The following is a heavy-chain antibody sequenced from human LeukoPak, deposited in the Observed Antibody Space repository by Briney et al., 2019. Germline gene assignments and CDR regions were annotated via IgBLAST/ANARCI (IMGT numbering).Heavy chain of an antibody. J-gene: IGHJ4*01. V-gene: IGHV1-2*02. Sequence: GASVKVSCKASGYTFTGYYMHWVRQAPGQGLEWVGWINPSSGGTNYAQKFQGRVTMTRDTSISTVYMELSRLRSDDTALYYCARRVATVGKIDYWGQGTLVTVSS. CDR3: ARRVATVGKIDY. CDR1: GYTFTGYY. D-gene: IGHD6-13*01. CDR2: INPSSGGT.